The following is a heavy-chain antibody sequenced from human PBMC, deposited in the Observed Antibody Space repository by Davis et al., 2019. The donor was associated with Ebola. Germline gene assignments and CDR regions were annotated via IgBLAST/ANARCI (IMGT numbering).Heavy chain of an antibody. CDR3: ASRSPAPFDP. CDR2: ISSSGSTT. V-gene: IGHV3-48*01. D-gene: IGHD6-25*01. CDR1: GFTFSSYS. Sequence: PGGSLRLSCAASGFTFSSYSMNWVRQAPGKGLEWVSYISSSGSTTYYADSVKGRFTISRDNSKNTLYLQMNSLRAEDTAVYYCASRSPAPFDPWGQGTLVTVSS. J-gene: IGHJ5*02.